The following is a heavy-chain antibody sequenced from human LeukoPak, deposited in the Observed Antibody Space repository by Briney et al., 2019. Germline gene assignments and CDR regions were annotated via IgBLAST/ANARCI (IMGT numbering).Heavy chain of an antibody. Sequence: ASVMVSCKASGYTFTGYYMHWVRQAPGQGLEWMGWINPNSGGTYYAQKFQGRVTMTSDTSISTAYMELSRLRSDNTAVYYCARDLYGGTSATFDYWGQGTLVTVSS. V-gene: IGHV1-2*02. CDR2: INPNSGGT. D-gene: IGHD4-23*01. CDR3: ARDLYGGTSATFDY. CDR1: GYTFTGYY. J-gene: IGHJ4*02.